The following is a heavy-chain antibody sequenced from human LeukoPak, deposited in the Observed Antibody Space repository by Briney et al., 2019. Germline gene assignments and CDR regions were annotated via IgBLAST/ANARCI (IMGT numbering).Heavy chain of an antibody. CDR2: INHSGST. Sequence: SETLSLTCAVYGGSFSGYYWSWIRQPPGKGLEWIGEINHSGSTNYNPSLKSRVTISVDTSKNQFSLKLSSVTAADTAVYYCARRRGGYSYGPREFDYWGQGTLVTVSS. J-gene: IGHJ4*02. D-gene: IGHD5-18*01. CDR1: GGSFSGYY. CDR3: ARRRGGYSYGPREFDY. V-gene: IGHV4-34*01.